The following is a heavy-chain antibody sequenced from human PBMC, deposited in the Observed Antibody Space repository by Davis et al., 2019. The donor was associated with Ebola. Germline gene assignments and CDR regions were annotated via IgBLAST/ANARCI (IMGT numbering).Heavy chain of an antibody. Sequence: PSETLSLTCAVYGGSFSGYYWSWIRQPPGKGLEWIGEINHSGSTNYNPSLKSRVTISVDTSKNQFSLKLSSVTAADTAVYYCARLSAAGRGDYFDYWGQGTLVTVSS. J-gene: IGHJ4*02. CDR1: GGSFSGYY. CDR3: ARLSAAGRGDYFDY. CDR2: INHSGST. V-gene: IGHV4-34*01. D-gene: IGHD6-13*01.